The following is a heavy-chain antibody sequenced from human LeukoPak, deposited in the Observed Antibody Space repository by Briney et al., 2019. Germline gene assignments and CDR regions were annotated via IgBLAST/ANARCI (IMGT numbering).Heavy chain of an antibody. J-gene: IGHJ5*02. D-gene: IGHD1-26*01. V-gene: IGHV3-23*01. CDR2: ISGSGGST. CDR3: ARGSGLRLDLKQNWFDP. Sequence: PGGSLRLSCAASGFTFSSYAMSWVRQAPGKGLEWVSAISGSGGSTYYADSVKGRFTISRDNSKNTLYLQMNSLRAEDTAVYYCARGSGLRLDLKQNWFDPWGQGTLVTVSS. CDR1: GFTFSSYA.